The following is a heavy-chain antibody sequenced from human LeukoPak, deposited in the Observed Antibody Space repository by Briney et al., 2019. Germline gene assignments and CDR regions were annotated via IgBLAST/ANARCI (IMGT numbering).Heavy chain of an antibody. V-gene: IGHV1-69*05. J-gene: IGHJ4*02. CDR3: ARGGIAARSSLDY. CDR1: GGTFSSYA. Sequence: ASVKVSCKASGGTFSSYAISWVRQAPGQGLEWMGGIIPIFGTANYAQKFQGRVTITTDESTSTAYMELSSLRSEDTAVYYCARGGIAARSSLDYWGQGTLVTVSS. D-gene: IGHD6-6*01. CDR2: IIPIFGTA.